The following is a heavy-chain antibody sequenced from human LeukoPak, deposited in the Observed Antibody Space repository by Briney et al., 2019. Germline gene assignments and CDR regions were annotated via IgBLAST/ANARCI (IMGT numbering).Heavy chain of an antibody. J-gene: IGHJ6*02. CDR2: IRSKAYGGTT. Sequence: GRSLRLSCTASGFTFGDYAMSWVRQAPGKGLEWVGFIRSKAYGGTTEYAASVKGRFTISRDDSKSIAYLQMNSLKTEDTAVYYCTRGCGYGDCAGWSYYYYGMDVWGQGTTVTVSS. V-gene: IGHV3-49*04. CDR1: GFTFGDYA. D-gene: IGHD4-17*01. CDR3: TRGCGYGDCAGWSYYYYGMDV.